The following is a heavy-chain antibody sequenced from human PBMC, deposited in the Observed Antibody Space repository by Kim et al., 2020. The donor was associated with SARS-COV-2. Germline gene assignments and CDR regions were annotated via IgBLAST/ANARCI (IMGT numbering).Heavy chain of an antibody. CDR3: ARDTPDGKIDY. CDR1: GFTFSSYG. V-gene: IGHV3-33*01. J-gene: IGHJ4*02. CDR2: IWYDGSNK. Sequence: GGSLRLSCAASGFTFSSYGMHWVRQAPGKGLEWVAVIWYDGSNKYYADSVKGRFTISRDNSKNTLYLQMNSLRAEDTAVYYCARDTPDGKIDYWGQGTLVTVSS.